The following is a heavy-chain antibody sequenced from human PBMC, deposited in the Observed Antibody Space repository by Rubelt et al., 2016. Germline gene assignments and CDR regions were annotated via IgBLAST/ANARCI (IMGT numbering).Heavy chain of an antibody. Sequence: GKGLEWVAVISYDGSNKYYADSVEGRFTISRDNSKNTPYLQMNSLRAEDTAVYYCARGINSVGNYSRAWFDPWGQGTLVTVSS. D-gene: IGHD1-7*01. CDR3: ARGINSVGNYSRAWFDP. CDR2: ISYDGSNK. V-gene: IGHV3-30*04. J-gene: IGHJ5*02.